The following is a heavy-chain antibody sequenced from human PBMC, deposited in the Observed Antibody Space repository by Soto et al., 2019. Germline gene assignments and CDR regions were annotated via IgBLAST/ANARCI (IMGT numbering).Heavy chain of an antibody. CDR2: INPSGGSI. CDR1: GYTFTTYY. D-gene: IGHD5-12*01. J-gene: IGHJ4*02. CDR3: ARVSGYYLPDY. Sequence: ASVKVSCKASGYTFTTYYIHWVRQAPGQGLEWMGVINPSGGSINYAQKFQGRVTMTRDTSTSTVYMELSSLRSEDTAVYYCARVSGYYLPDYWAQGILVTVSS. V-gene: IGHV1-46*01.